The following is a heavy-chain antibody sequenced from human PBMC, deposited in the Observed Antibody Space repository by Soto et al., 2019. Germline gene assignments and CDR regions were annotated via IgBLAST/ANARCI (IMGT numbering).Heavy chain of an antibody. D-gene: IGHD2-15*01. J-gene: IGHJ4*02. V-gene: IGHV2-5*02. CDR2: IYLDDDK. CDR3: AHSWYCSGGSCYYTNHSVY. CDR1: GFSLSTSGVG. Sequence: QITLKESGPTLVKPTQTLTLTCTFSGFSLSTSGVGVGWIRQPPGKALEWLALIYLDDDKRYSQSLKSRLTITKDTTKDPVVLTMTNMDPVDTAKYYCAHSWYCSGGSCYYTNHSVYWGQGALVTVSS.